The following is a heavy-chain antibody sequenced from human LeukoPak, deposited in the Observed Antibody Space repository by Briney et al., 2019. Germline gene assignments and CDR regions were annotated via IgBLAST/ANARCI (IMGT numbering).Heavy chain of an antibody. Sequence: PGGSLRLSCAASGFTVSSNYMSWVRQAPGKGLEWGSVIYSGGSTYYADSVKGRFTISRDNSKNTLYLQMNSLRAEDTAVYYCARGGSYGTAGPKFDYWGQGTLVTVSS. CDR3: ARGGSYGTAGPKFDY. J-gene: IGHJ4*02. CDR2: IYSGGST. V-gene: IGHV3-53*01. D-gene: IGHD2-8*02. CDR1: GFTVSSNY.